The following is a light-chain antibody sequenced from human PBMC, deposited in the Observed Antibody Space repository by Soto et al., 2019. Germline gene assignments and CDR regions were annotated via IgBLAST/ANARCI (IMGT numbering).Light chain of an antibody. J-gene: IGLJ2*01. CDR3: AAWDDSLRAVV. Sequence: QSVLTQSPSASGTPGQRVTISCSGSNFNIGNYYTYWYQHLPGTAPKLLIYSSSQRPSGVPGRFSGSKSGTSASLAISGLRSEDEAVYYCAAWDDSLRAVVFGGGTKVTVL. CDR1: NFNIGNYY. CDR2: SSS. V-gene: IGLV1-47*02.